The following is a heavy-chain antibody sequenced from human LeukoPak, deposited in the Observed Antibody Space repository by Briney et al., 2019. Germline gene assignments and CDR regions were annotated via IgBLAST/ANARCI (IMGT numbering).Heavy chain of an antibody. CDR2: ISWNSGRI. J-gene: IGHJ4*02. CDR3: VRVILSDSLIFDY. CDR1: GSTFDEYA. D-gene: IGHD3/OR15-3a*01. V-gene: IGHV3-9*01. Sequence: AKSLTLSCAVSGSTFDEYAMHWDRPAPGNGLEWVSGISWNSGRIGYADSVKGRFTISRDNAKNSLYLQMNSLRAEDTALYYCVRVILSDSLIFDYWGQGTLVTVSS.